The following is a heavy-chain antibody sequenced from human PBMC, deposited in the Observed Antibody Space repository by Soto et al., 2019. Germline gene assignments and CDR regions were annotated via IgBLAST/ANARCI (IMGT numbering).Heavy chain of an antibody. J-gene: IGHJ5*02. CDR2: INPSGGTT. CDR1: GYTFTRDQ. V-gene: IGHV1-46*01. Sequence: ASVKVSCKASGYTFTRDQIHWVRHAPGQGLEWMGIINPSGGTTKYAQKFQGRVTMTSETSTRTVYMDLSNLRSDDTAVYYCARGGGTILPPLPWGPGILVTVSS. CDR3: ARGGGTILPPLP. D-gene: IGHD3-3*01.